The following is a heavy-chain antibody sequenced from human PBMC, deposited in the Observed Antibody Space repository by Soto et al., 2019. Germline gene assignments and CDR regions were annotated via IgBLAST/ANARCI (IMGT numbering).Heavy chain of an antibody. J-gene: IGHJ4*02. CDR1: GSSITRNNHY. D-gene: IGHD6-19*01. V-gene: IGHV4-39*01. Sequence: QLQLQESGPGLVKPSETLSLTCTVSGSSITRNNHYWGWIRQSPGKGLEWIGNILYSGSTNYNPSLKSRVTTSVETSKNQCSLKMSSVAAAVTAVYYGARLGSSGWYQGSYFDDWGQGTLVTVSS. CDR3: ARLGSSGWYQGSYFDD. CDR2: ILYSGST.